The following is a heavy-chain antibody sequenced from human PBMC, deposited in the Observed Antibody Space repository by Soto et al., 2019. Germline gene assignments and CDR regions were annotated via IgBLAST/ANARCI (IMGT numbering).Heavy chain of an antibody. V-gene: IGHV5-10-1*01. CDR1: GYSFTSYW. Sequence: RGESLKISCKGSGYSFTSYWISWVRQMPGKGLEWMGRIDPSDSYTNYSPSFQGHVTISADKSISTAYLQWSSLKASDTAMYYCARSPTAMVTVVTYNWFDPWGQGTLVTVSS. D-gene: IGHD5-18*01. CDR3: ARSPTAMVTVVTYNWFDP. CDR2: IDPSDSYT. J-gene: IGHJ5*02.